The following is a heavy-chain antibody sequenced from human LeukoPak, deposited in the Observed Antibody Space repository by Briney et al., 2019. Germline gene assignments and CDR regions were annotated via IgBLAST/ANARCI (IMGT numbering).Heavy chain of an antibody. CDR2: INTNTGNP. V-gene: IGHV7-4-1*02. Sequence: ASVKVSCKASGYTFTSYAMNWVRQAPGQGLEWMGWINTNTGNPTYAQGFTGRFVFSLDTSVSTAYLQISSLKAEDTAVYYCARGISTYYYDSSGSTQFDYWRQGTLVTVSS. CDR1: GYTFTSYA. J-gene: IGHJ4*02. CDR3: ARGISTYYYDSSGSTQFDY. D-gene: IGHD3-22*01.